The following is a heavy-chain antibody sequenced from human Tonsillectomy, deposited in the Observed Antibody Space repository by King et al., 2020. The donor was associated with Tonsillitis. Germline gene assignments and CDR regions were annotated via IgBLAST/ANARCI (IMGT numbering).Heavy chain of an antibody. J-gene: IGHJ4*02. CDR3: ARGNDVFWSGYPGYFDY. Sequence: VQLQQWGAGLVKPSETLSLTCAVYGGSFSAYYWSWFRQPPGKGLEWIGEINHSGSTHYNPSLKSRVAMSIDTAKNQFSLELSSVTAADTAVYYCARGNDVFWSGYPGYFDYWGQGTLVTVSS. CDR2: INHSGST. CDR1: GGSFSAYY. D-gene: IGHD3-3*01. V-gene: IGHV4-34*01.